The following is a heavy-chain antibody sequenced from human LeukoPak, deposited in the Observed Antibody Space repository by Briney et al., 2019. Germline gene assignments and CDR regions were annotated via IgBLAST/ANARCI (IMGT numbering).Heavy chain of an antibody. CDR2: INPNSGGT. Sequence: ASVKVSCKASGYTFTGCYMHWVRRAPGQGLEWMGWINPNSGGTNYAQKFQGRVTMTRDTSISTAYMELSRLRSDDTAVYYCARVPHYYDILTGYYTAPPIYYYYYGMDVWGQGTTVTVSS. CDR1: GYTFTGCY. CDR3: ARVPHYYDILTGYYTAPPIYYYYYGMDV. J-gene: IGHJ6*02. V-gene: IGHV1-2*02. D-gene: IGHD3-9*01.